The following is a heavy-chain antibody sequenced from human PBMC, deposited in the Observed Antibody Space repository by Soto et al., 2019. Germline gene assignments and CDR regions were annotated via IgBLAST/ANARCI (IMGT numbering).Heavy chain of an antibody. V-gene: IGHV1-69*13. CDR3: ARGRDGYNFYYSFDY. D-gene: IGHD5-12*01. J-gene: IGHJ4*02. CDR1: GGTFSSYA. Sequence: SVKVSCKASGGTFSSYAISWVRQAPGQGLEWMGGIIPIFGTANYAQKFQGRVTITADESTSTAYMELSSLRSEDTAVYYCARGRDGYNFYYSFDYWGQGTLVTVSS. CDR2: IIPIFGTA.